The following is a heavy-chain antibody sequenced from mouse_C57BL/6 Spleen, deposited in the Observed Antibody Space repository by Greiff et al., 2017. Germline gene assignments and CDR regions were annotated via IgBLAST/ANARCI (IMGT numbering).Heavy chain of an antibody. Sequence: QVQLQQSGAELVKPGASVKLSCKASGYTFTSYWITWVKQRPGHGLEWIGDIYPGSGNTKYNEKFKSKATLTVDTSSSTAYMQLSSLTSEDSAVYYCARGGGYDYAMDYWGQGTSVTVSS. CDR3: ARGGGYDYAMDY. J-gene: IGHJ4*01. CDR2: IYPGSGNT. V-gene: IGHV1-55*01. CDR1: GYTFTSYW.